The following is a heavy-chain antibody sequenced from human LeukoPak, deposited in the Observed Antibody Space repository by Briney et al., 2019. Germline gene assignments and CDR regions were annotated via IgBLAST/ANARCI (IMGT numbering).Heavy chain of an antibody. D-gene: IGHD5-24*01. CDR2: FDPEDGET. CDR1: GYTLTELS. V-gene: IGHV1-24*01. CDR3: ARDPGGWLQSRYYFDY. Sequence: GASVKVSCKVSGYTLTELSMHWVRQAPGKGLEWMGGFDPEDGETIYAQKFQGRVTMTEDTSTDTAYMELSSLRSEDTAVYYCARDPGGWLQSRYYFDYWGQGTLVTVSS. J-gene: IGHJ4*02.